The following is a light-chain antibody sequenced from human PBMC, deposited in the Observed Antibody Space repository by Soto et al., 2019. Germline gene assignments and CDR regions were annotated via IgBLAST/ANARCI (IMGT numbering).Light chain of an antibody. CDR1: SANIGGNS. CDR2: DSD. V-gene: IGLV1-51*01. Sequence: QSVLTQPPSVSAAPGQKVTISCSGSSANIGGNSVSWYQHIPGTAPKLVIYDSDKRPSEIPDRFSGSKSGTSATLDITGLQTGDEADYYCGAWDGSLSVVLFGGGTKLTVL. J-gene: IGLJ2*01. CDR3: GAWDGSLSVVL.